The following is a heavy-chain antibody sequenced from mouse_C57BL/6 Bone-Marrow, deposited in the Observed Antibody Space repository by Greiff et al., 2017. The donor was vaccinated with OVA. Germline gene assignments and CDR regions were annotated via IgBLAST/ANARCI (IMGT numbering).Heavy chain of an antibody. J-gene: IGHJ4*01. D-gene: IGHD2-5*01. V-gene: IGHV5-4*01. CDR2: ISDGGSYT. CDR1: GFTFSSYA. Sequence: EVKVEESGGGLVKPGGSLKLSCAASGFTFSSYAMSWVRQTPEKRLEWVATISDGGSYTYYPDNVKGRFTISRDNAKNNLYLQMSHLKSEDTAMYYCARDRGVTVDYWGQGTSVTVSS. CDR3: ARDRGVTVDY.